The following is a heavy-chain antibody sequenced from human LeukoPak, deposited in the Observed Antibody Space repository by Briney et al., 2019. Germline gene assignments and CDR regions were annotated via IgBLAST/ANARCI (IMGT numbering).Heavy chain of an antibody. CDR3: ARQPDYYDSSGYSLYNWFDP. J-gene: IGHJ5*02. CDR2: IYYSGST. D-gene: IGHD3-22*01. CDR1: GGSFSSYY. Sequence: SETLSLTCTVSGGSFSSYYWSWIRQPPGKGLEWIGYIYYSGSTNYNPSLKSRATISVDTSKNQFSLKLSSVTAADTAVYYCARQPDYYDSSGYSLYNWFDPWGQGTLVTVSS. V-gene: IGHV4-59*01.